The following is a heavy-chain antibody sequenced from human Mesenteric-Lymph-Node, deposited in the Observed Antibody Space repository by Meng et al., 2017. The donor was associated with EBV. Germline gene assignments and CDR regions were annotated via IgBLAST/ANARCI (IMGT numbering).Heavy chain of an antibody. CDR2: INHSGST. Sequence: VQVQQWGAGLLKPSETLSLTCAVYGGSFRGYYWSWIRQPPGKGLEWIGEINHSGSTNYNPSLKSRVTISVDTSKNQFSLKLSSVTAADTAVYYCARRGKVGAGYWGQGTLVTVSS. CDR3: ARRGKVGAGY. D-gene: IGHD1-26*01. J-gene: IGHJ4*02. CDR1: GGSFRGYY. V-gene: IGHV4-34*01.